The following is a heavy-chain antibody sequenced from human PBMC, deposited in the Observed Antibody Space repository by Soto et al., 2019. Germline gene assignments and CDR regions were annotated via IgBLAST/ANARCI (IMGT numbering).Heavy chain of an antibody. Sequence: QVQLVQSGAEVKKPGSSVKVSCKASGGTFSSYTISWVRQAPGQGLEWMGRIIPILGIANYAQKFQGRVTITADKSPSTAYMELSSLRSEDTAVYYCAGGGAPGDYPGSWGQGTLVTVSS. CDR3: AGGGAPGDYPGS. CDR1: GGTFSSYT. CDR2: IIPILGIA. D-gene: IGHD4-17*01. J-gene: IGHJ4*02. V-gene: IGHV1-69*02.